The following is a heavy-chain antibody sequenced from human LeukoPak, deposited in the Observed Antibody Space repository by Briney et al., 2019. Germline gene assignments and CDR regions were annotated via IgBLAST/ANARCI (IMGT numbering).Heavy chain of an antibody. CDR3: ARDVQVATIYPLDY. D-gene: IGHD5-12*01. CDR2: INSDGSST. J-gene: IGHJ4*02. CDR1: GFTFSSYW. Sequence: GGSLRLSCAASGFTFSSYWMHWVRHAPGKGLVWVSRINSDGSSTSYADSVKGRFTISRDNAKNSLYLQMNSLRAEDTAVYYCARDVQVATIYPLDYWGQGTLVTVSS. V-gene: IGHV3-74*01.